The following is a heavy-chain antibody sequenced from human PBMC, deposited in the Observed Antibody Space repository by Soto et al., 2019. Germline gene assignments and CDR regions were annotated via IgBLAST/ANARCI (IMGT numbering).Heavy chain of an antibody. CDR1: GGSISSSSYY. J-gene: IGHJ6*02. CDR2: IYYSGST. V-gene: IGHV4-39*01. Sequence: SETLSLTCTVSGGSISSSSYYWGWIRQPPGKGLEWIGSIYYSGSTYYNPSLKSRVTISVDTSKNQFSLKLSSVTAADTAVYYCASQMVRGVSPQSYGMDVWGQGTTVTVSS. CDR3: ASQMVRGVSPQSYGMDV. D-gene: IGHD3-10*01.